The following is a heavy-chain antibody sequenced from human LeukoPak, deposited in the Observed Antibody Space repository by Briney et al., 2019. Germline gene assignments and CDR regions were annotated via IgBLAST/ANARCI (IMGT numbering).Heavy chain of an antibody. D-gene: IGHD5-12*01. CDR2: INFSGST. Sequence: SETLSLTCTISSGSIGSFYWSWIQQPPGKGLEWIGYINFSGSTKSNSALESRVTISMDTSKNQFSLKLNSVTAADTAVYYCARSGYDYYFDYWGQGTLVTVSS. V-gene: IGHV4-59*01. J-gene: IGHJ4*02. CDR1: SGSIGSFY. CDR3: ARSGYDYYFDY.